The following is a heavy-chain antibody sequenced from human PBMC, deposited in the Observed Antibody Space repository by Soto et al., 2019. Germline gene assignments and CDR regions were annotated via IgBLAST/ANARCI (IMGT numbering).Heavy chain of an antibody. CDR2: ISNSGRTI. J-gene: IGHJ5*02. Sequence: PGGSLRLSCAASGFSFSDYYMSWIRQAPGKGLEWISYISNSGRTIYYADSLKGRFTISRDNAKSSLYLQMNSLRVDDTAMYYCARLPYPWGWFDPWGQGTLVTVSS. D-gene: IGHD3-16*01. CDR1: GFSFSDYY. CDR3: ARLPYPWGWFDP. V-gene: IGHV3-11*01.